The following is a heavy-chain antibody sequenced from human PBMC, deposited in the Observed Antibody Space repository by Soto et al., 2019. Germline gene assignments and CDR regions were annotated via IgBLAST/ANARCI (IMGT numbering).Heavy chain of an antibody. J-gene: IGHJ6*03. CDR2: IYYSGST. D-gene: IGHD3-3*01. CDR1: GGSISSSSYY. CDR3: ARVTSGTIFGVVITENYYYMDV. V-gene: IGHV4-39*07. Sequence: SETLSLTCTVSGGSISSSSYYWGWIRQPPGKGLEWIGSIYYSGSTYYNPSLKSRVTISVDTSKNQFSLKLSSVTAADTAVYYCARVTSGTIFGVVITENYYYMDVWGKGTTVTVSS.